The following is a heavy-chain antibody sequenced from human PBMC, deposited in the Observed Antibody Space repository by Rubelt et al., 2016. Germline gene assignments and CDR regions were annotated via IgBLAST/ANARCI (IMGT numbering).Heavy chain of an antibody. CDR3: AKTGGITVAGSYWYFDL. Sequence: QVQLQESGPGLVKPSQTLSLTCTVSGGSISSGGYYWSWIRQHPGKGLEWIGYIYYSGNTYYNPSLKSRATISEDKSKNKFSRRLSSMAASDTAVYYCAKTGGITVAGSYWYFDLWGRGTLVTVSS. V-gene: IGHV4-31*09. CDR1: GGSISSGGYY. J-gene: IGHJ2*01. D-gene: IGHD6-19*01. CDR2: IYYSGNT.